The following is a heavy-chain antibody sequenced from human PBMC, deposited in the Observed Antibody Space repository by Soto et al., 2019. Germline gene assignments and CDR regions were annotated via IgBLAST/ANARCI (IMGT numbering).Heavy chain of an antibody. Sequence: GGSLRLSCAASGFTFSSYAMSWVRQAPGKGLEWVSGISGSGGSTFYADSVRGRFTISRDNSKSTLYLQMSDLRAEDTAVYFCAKDIASGWYAWVWWGQGTLVTVSS. CDR3: AKDIASGWYAWVW. J-gene: IGHJ4*02. CDR2: ISGSGGST. V-gene: IGHV3-23*01. CDR1: GFTFSSYA. D-gene: IGHD6-19*01.